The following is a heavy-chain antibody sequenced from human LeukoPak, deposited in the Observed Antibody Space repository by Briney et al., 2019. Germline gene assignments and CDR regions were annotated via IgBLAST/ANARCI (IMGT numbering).Heavy chain of an antibody. V-gene: IGHV3-21*01. CDR3: ARDGGYYDSSGYYLHYYYGMDV. CDR1: GFTFSSYS. D-gene: IGHD3-22*01. CDR2: ISSSSSYI. Sequence: GGSLRLSCAASGFTFSSYSMNWVRQAPGKGLEWVSSISSSSSYIYYADSVKGRSTISRDNAKNSLYLQMNSLRAEDTAVYYCARDGGYYDSSGYYLHYYYGMDVWGQGTTVTVSS. J-gene: IGHJ6*02.